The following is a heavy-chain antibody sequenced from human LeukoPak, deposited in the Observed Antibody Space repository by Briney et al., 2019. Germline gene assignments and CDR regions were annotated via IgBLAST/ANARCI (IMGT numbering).Heavy chain of an antibody. Sequence: PGGSLRLSCAASGFTFNNYAMHWVRQAPGKGLEWVAVISYDGSNKYYADSVKGRFTISRDNSKNTLYLQMNSLRAEDTAVYYCASFSGVWGSYRYPFDCWGQGTLVTVSS. D-gene: IGHD3-16*02. CDR2: ISYDGSNK. J-gene: IGHJ4*02. CDR1: GFTFNNYA. V-gene: IGHV3-30-3*01. CDR3: ASFSGVWGSYRYPFDC.